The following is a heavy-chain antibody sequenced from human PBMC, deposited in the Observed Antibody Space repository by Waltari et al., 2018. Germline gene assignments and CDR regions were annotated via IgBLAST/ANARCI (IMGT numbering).Heavy chain of an antibody. CDR1: GLTYSMYW. V-gene: IGHV3-74*01. D-gene: IGHD4-17*01. Sequence: EVQLVESGGGLVQPGGSLRLSCAASGLTYSMYWMHWVRQAPGKGLVWVSRSNSDGSSTSYADSVKGRFTISKDNAKNTVYLQMNSLRAEDTAIYYCARGARRTTVTTGWWYFDLWGRGTLVTVS. CDR3: ARGARRTTVTTGWWYFDL. J-gene: IGHJ2*01. CDR2: SNSDGSST.